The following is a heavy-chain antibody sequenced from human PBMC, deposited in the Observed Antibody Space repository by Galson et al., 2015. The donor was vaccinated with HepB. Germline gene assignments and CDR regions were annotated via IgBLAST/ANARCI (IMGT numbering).Heavy chain of an antibody. V-gene: IGHV3-30-3*01. CDR2: ISYDGSNK. CDR3: ARGPIFVVVVAATLDFDY. CDR1: GFTFSSYA. D-gene: IGHD2-15*01. Sequence: SLRLSCAAFGFTFSSYAMHWVRQAPGRGLEWVAVISYDGSNKYYADSVKGRFTISRDNSKNTLYLQMNSLRAEDTAVYYCARGPIFVVVVAATLDFDYWGQGTLVTVSS. J-gene: IGHJ4*02.